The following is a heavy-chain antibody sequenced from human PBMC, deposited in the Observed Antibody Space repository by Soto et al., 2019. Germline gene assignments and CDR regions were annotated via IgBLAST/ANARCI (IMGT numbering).Heavy chain of an antibody. CDR2: INPNSGST. CDR1: GYIFTNYD. V-gene: IGHV1-8*01. Sequence: QVQLVQSGAEVKKPGASVKVSCKASGYIFTNYDINWVRQATGQGLEYLGWINPNSGSTGYVQKFKGRGTTTRNTSINTAYMELNSLISEDTAVYYCARGIKYGDYSRWFDSWGQGTLVTVSS. CDR3: ARGIKYGDYSRWFDS. J-gene: IGHJ5*01. D-gene: IGHD4-17*01.